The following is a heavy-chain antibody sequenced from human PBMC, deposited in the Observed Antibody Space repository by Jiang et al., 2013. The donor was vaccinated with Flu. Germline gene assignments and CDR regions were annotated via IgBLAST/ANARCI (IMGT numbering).Heavy chain of an antibody. CDR2: IIPILGIA. CDR3: ARVESSSWSVGWFDP. D-gene: IGHD6-13*01. CDR1: GGTFSSYT. Sequence: AEVKKPGSSVKVSCKASGGTFSSYTISWVRQAPGQGLEWMGRIIPILGIANYAQKFQGRVTITADKSTSTAYMELSSLRSEDTAVYYCARVESSSWSVGWFDPWGQGTLVTVSS. V-gene: IGHV1-69*02. J-gene: IGHJ5*02.